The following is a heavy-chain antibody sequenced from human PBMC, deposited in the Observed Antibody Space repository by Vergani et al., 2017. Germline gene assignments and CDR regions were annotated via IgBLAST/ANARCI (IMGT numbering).Heavy chain of an antibody. CDR3: TRHGRSGWAGYFQH. V-gene: IGHV4-39*01. J-gene: IGHJ1*01. D-gene: IGHD6-19*01. Sequence: QLQLQESGPGLVKTSETLSLTCTVSGGSISGSSYYWGWIRQPPGKGLEWIGTIYYTGTTYYNEAHKSRLTISVDTSKNQFSLNLTSVTAADTAVYYCTRHGRSGWAGYFQHWGQGTLVTASS. CDR1: GGSISGSSYY. CDR2: IYYTGTT.